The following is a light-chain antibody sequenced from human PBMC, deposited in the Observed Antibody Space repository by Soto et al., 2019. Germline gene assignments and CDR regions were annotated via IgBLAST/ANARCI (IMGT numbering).Light chain of an antibody. Sequence: EIVLTQSPGTLSVSPGDGATLSCRASQTVGKNYLAWYQQRPGQAPRLLIHGASSRATGVPDRFSGSGSGTEFTLTIGRLEPEDFAVYYCQQYNNWPTFGQGTRLEI. J-gene: IGKJ5*01. CDR2: GAS. V-gene: IGKV3-20*01. CDR1: QTVGKNY. CDR3: QQYNNWPT.